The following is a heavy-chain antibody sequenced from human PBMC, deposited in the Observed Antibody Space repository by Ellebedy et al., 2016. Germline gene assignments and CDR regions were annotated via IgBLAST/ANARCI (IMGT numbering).Heavy chain of an antibody. Sequence: GGSLRLSCSVSGFIFSSYSMSWVRQAPGKGLEWISYISSRRTTIYYADSVRGRFTVSRDNAGNSMFLQMNSLRAEDTAVYYCARVIVAAPNTSFYFDNWGQGALVTVSS. J-gene: IGHJ4*02. CDR2: ISSRRTTI. CDR3: ARVIVAAPNTSFYFDN. CDR1: GFIFSSYS. D-gene: IGHD2-2*01. V-gene: IGHV3-48*04.